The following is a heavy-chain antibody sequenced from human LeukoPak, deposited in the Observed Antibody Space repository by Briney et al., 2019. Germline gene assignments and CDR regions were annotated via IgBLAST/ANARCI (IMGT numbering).Heavy chain of an antibody. CDR3: AGKLYSSSWSSFDY. J-gene: IGHJ4*02. CDR2: IYSGGST. CDR1: GFTVSSNY. V-gene: IGHV3-53*01. D-gene: IGHD6-13*01. Sequence: GGSLRLSCAASGFTVSSNYMSWVRQAPGKGLEWVSVIYSGGSTYYADSVKGRFTISRDNSKNTLYLQMNSPRAEDTAVYYCAGKLYSSSWSSFDYWGQGTLVTVSS.